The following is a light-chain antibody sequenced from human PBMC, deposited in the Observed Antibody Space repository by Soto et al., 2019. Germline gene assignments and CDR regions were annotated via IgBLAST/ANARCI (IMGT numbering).Light chain of an antibody. Sequence: QSALTQPPSASGSPGQSVTISCTGTSSDVGGCNFVSWYQPHPGKAPKLMIYEVSKRPSGVPDRFSGSKSGNTASLTVSGLQAEDEADYHCSSCAGSNNPYVLGTGTKLTVL. CDR3: SSCAGSNNPYV. CDR1: SSDVGGCNF. J-gene: IGLJ1*01. CDR2: EVS. V-gene: IGLV2-8*01.